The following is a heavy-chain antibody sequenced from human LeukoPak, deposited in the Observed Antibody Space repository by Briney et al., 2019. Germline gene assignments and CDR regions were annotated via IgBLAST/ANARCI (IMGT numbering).Heavy chain of an antibody. CDR2: ISAYNGNT. D-gene: IGHD3-22*01. Sequence: ASVKVSCKASGYTFTSYGISWVRQAPGQGLEWMGWISAYNGNTNYAQKLQGRVTMTTDTSTSTAYMELRSLRSDDTAVYYCARDYGYYYDSSGTVYYSDYWGQGTLVTVSS. CDR3: ARDYGYYYDSSGTVYYSDY. J-gene: IGHJ4*02. V-gene: IGHV1-18*01. CDR1: GYTFTSYG.